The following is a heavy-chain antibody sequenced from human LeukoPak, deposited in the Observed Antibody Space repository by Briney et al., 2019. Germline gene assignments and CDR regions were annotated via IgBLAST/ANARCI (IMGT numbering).Heavy chain of an antibody. V-gene: IGHV4-38-2*02. CDR1: GYSISSGYY. D-gene: IGHD6-19*01. CDR3: ARDSAVEQWLVPGV. Sequence: SETLSLTCTVSGYSISSGYYWGWIRQPPGKGLEWIGSIYHSGSTYYNPSLKSRVTISVDTSKNQFSLKLSSVTAADTAVYYCARDSAVEQWLVPGVWGKGTTVTVSS. CDR2: IYHSGST. J-gene: IGHJ6*04.